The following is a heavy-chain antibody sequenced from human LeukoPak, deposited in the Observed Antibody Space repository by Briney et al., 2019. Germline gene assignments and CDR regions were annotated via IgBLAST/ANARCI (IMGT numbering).Heavy chain of an antibody. D-gene: IGHD2-21*02. V-gene: IGHV3-23*01. CDR2: ISGGGDST. CDR1: GFTFSSYA. Sequence: GGSLRLSCAASGFTFSSYAMSWVRQAPGKGLEWVSAISGGGDSTHSADSVKGRFTISRDNSKNTLYLQMNSLRAEDTAVYYCARARVVTKWIDYWGQGTLVTVSS. CDR3: ARARVVTKWIDY. J-gene: IGHJ4*02.